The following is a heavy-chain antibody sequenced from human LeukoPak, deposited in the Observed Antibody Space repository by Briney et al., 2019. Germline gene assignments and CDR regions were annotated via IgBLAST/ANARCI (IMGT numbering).Heavy chain of an antibody. V-gene: IGHV3-64*01. Sequence: GGSLRLSCAASGFTFSTYDMHWVRQAPGKGLEYVSAISTNGGSTYYASSVKDRFTISRDNSENTLFLQMGSLRVGDTAVYYCARKGGQCSGGTCYYEYWGQGTLVTVSS. CDR2: ISTNGGST. D-gene: IGHD2-15*01. CDR3: ARKGGQCSGGTCYYEY. J-gene: IGHJ4*02. CDR1: GFTFSTYD.